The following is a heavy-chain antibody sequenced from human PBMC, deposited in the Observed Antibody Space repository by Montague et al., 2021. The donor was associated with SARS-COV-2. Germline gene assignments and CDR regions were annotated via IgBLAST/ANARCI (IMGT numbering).Heavy chain of an antibody. V-gene: IGHV3-48*03. J-gene: IGHJ6*02. CDR3: ARDRDWDDWCGMDV. Sequence: SLRLSCVASGFIFSSYEMNWVRQAPGKGLEWISYISSSGGGSTKHYTDSVKGRFIISRDNAKNSLYLQMNSLRVEDTAIYYCARDRDWDDWCGMDVWGQGTTVTVSS. CDR2: ISSSGGGSTK. D-gene: IGHD2-21*01. CDR1: GFIFSSYE.